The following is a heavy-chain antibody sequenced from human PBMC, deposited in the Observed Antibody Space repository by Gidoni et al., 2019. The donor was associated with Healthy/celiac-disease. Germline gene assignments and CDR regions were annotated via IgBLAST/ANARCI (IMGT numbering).Heavy chain of an antibody. V-gene: IGHV1-69*08. CDR1: GGTFSSYT. Sequence: QVQLVQSGAEVKKPGSSVKVSCKASGGTFSSYTISWVRQAPGQGLEWMGRIIHILGIANYAQKFQGRVTITADKSTSTAYMELSSLRSEDTAVYYCARDRGDIVVVPAALMDVWGQGTTVTVSS. CDR3: ARDRGDIVVVPAALMDV. D-gene: IGHD2-2*01. CDR2: IIHILGIA. J-gene: IGHJ6*02.